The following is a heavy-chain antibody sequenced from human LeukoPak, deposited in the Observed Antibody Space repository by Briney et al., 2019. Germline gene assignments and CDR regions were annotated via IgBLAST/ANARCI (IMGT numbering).Heavy chain of an antibody. CDR3: ARDVGITVADSFDP. CDR1: GYTSTNYG. D-gene: IGHD6-19*01. J-gene: IGHJ5*02. V-gene: IGHV1-18*01. CDR2: ISINRGNT. Sequence: GASVKVSCKASGYTSTNYGISWVRQAPGQGLEWRGWISINRGNTNYAQKFQGRVSMTTDTSTSTAYMELRGLRSDDTAMYYCARDVGITVADSFDPWGQGTLVSVSS.